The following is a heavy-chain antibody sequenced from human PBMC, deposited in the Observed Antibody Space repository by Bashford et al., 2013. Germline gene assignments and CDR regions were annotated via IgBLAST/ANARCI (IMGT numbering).Heavy chain of an antibody. CDR3: ARLKQLDY. CDR1: GFTFRKYN. J-gene: IGHJ4*02. Sequence: GSLRLSCAASGFTFRKYNMNWVRQAPGKGLEWLSGIGGSGVITHYADSVKGRFTISRDNAKNSLYLQMNSLRAEDTAVYYCARLKQLDYWGQGTQVTVSS. V-gene: IGHV3-21*04. D-gene: IGHD1/OR15-1a*01. CDR2: IGGSGVIT.